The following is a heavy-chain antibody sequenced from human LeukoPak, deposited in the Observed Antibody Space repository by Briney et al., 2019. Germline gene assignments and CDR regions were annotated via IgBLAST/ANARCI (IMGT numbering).Heavy chain of an antibody. CDR2: FDPEDGET. V-gene: IGHV1-24*01. J-gene: IGHJ5*02. CDR3: ATVTAAAGLYNWFDP. Sequence: RASVKVSCKVSGYTLTELCMHWVRQAPGKGLEWMGGFDPEDGETIYAQKFQGRVTMTEDTSTDTAYMELSSLRSEDTAVYYCATVTAAAGLYNWFDPWGQGTLVTVSS. D-gene: IGHD6-13*01. CDR1: GYTLTELC.